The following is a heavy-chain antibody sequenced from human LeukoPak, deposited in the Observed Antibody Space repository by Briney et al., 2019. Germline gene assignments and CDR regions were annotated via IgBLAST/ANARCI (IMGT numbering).Heavy chain of an antibody. CDR3: ARAPTSIAVATEHWYFDL. J-gene: IGHJ2*01. D-gene: IGHD6-19*01. Sequence: ASVTLSCKASGGTFSSYAISWVRQAPGQGLEWMGGIIPIFGTANYAQKFQERVTITADESTSTAYMELSSLRSEDTAVYYCARAPTSIAVATEHWYFDLWGPGTLVHVSS. CDR2: IIPIFGTA. V-gene: IGHV1-69*13. CDR1: GGTFSSYA.